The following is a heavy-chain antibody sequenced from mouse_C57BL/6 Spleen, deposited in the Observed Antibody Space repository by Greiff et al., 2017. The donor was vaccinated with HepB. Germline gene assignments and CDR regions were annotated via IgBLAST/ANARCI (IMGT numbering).Heavy chain of an antibody. V-gene: IGHV10-1*01. CDR3: VRDNFYFDY. J-gene: IGHJ2*01. CDR1: GFSFNTYA. D-gene: IGHD1-3*01. Sequence: EVQGVESGGGLVQPKGSLKLSCAASGFSFNTYAMNWVRQAPGKGLEWVARIRSKSNNYATYYADSVKDRFTISRDDSESMLYLQMNNLKTEDTAMYYCVRDNFYFDYWGQGTTLTVSS. CDR2: IRSKSNNYAT.